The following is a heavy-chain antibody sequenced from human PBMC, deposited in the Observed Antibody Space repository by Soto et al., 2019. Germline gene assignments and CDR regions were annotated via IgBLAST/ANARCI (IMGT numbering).Heavy chain of an antibody. CDR3: ASGHDAYKVRY. D-gene: IGHD1-1*01. V-gene: IGHV4-31*03. CDR2: IYYTGNT. J-gene: IGHJ4*02. CDR1: GGSISSGGTGSY. Sequence: QVQLQESGPGLVKPSQTLSLTCTVSGGSISSGGTGSYWTWIRQLPGKGLEWIGFIYYTGNTYYHPSLKSRPTISIDTSENQFSLKLTSVTAADTAVYFWASGHDAYKVRYWGQGTLVTVSS.